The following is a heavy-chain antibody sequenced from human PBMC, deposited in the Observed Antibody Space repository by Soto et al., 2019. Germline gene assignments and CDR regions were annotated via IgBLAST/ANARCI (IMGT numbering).Heavy chain of an antibody. CDR3: AKQKLYSSGHSYCFDY. CDR2: ISYDGSNK. D-gene: IGHD6-19*01. V-gene: IGHV3-30*18. J-gene: IGHJ4*02. CDR1: GFTFSSYG. Sequence: GGSLRLSCAASGFTFSSYGMHWVRQAPGKGLEWVAVISYDGSNKYYADSVKGRFTISRDNSKNTLYLQMNSLRAEDTAVYYCAKQKLYSSGHSYCFDYWGQGTLVTVSS.